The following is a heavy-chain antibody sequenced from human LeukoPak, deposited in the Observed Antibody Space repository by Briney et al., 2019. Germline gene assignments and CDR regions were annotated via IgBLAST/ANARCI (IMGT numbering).Heavy chain of an antibody. V-gene: IGHV1-69-2*01. Sequence: ATVKISCKVSGNTFPDYYIHWVKQAPGKGLEWVGHVDPEDGETMYAGRFQGRVTITADRSTDTDTAYLELSSLRSEDTALYYCATLERAGGFWAGHAWLDPWGQGTLVTVSS. J-gene: IGHJ5*02. CDR3: ATLERAGGFWAGHAWLDP. CDR2: VDPEDGET. CDR1: GNTFPDYY. D-gene: IGHD6-19*01.